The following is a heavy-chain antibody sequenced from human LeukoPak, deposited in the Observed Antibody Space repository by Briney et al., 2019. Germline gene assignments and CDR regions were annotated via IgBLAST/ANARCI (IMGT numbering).Heavy chain of an antibody. CDR2: ISYDGSNK. CDR1: GFTFSSYG. J-gene: IGHJ4*02. CDR3: ATGEGFDY. D-gene: IGHD4-17*01. Sequence: GGSLRLSCAASGFTFSSYGMHWVRQAPGRGLEWVAVISYDGSNKYYADSVKGRFTISRDNSKNTLYLQMNSLRAEDTAVYYCATGEGFDYWGQGTLVTVSS. V-gene: IGHV3-30*03.